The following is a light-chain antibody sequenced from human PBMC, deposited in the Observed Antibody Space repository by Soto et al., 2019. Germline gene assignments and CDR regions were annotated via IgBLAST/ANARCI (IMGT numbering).Light chain of an antibody. CDR3: CSFAGNYFL. CDR2: DVN. CDR1: SSDVGGYNY. J-gene: IGLJ2*01. V-gene: IGLV2-11*01. Sequence: QSALTQPRSVSGSPGQSVTISCTGTSSDVGGYNYVSWYQQYPGKAPKVMIYDVNKRPSGVPDRFSGSKSGNMASLTISGLQSEDEADYYCCSFAGNYFLFGGGTKLTVL.